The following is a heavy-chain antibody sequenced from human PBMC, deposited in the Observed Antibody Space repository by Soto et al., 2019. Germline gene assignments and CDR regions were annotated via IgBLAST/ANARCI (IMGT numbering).Heavy chain of an antibody. CDR2: ISYDGSNK. Sequence: QVQLVESGGGVVQPGRSLRLSCAASGFTFSSYGMHWVRQAPGKGLEWVAVISYDGSNKYYADSVKGRFTISRDNSKNTLYLQMNSLRAEDTAVYYCAKPSPDCSGGSCPGAFDYWGQGTLVTVSS. CDR1: GFTFSSYG. D-gene: IGHD2-15*01. J-gene: IGHJ4*02. V-gene: IGHV3-30*18. CDR3: AKPSPDCSGGSCPGAFDY.